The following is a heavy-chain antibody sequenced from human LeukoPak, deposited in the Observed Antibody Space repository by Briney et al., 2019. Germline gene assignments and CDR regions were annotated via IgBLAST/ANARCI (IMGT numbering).Heavy chain of an antibody. CDR2: ISAYNGNT. V-gene: IGHV1-18*01. Sequence: ASVKVSCKASGYTFTSYGISWVRQAPGQGLEWMGWISAYNGNTNYAQKLQGRVTMTTDTSTSTAYMELRSLRSDDTAVYYCARDISIAAADHYYYYYGMDVWGQGTTVTVSS. CDR1: GYTFTSYG. J-gene: IGHJ6*02. CDR3: ARDISIAAADHYYYYYGMDV. D-gene: IGHD6-13*01.